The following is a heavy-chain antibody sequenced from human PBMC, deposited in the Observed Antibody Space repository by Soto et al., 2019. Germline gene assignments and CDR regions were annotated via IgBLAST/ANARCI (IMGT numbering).Heavy chain of an antibody. J-gene: IGHJ5*02. V-gene: IGHV4-59*08. Sequence: SETLSLTCTVSGGSISSYYWSWIRQPPGKGLEWIGYIYYSGSTNYNPSLKSRVTISVDTSKNQFSLKLSSVTAADTAVYYCARHVTAVAGTVWFDPWGQGTLVTVS. CDR1: GGSISSYY. CDR2: IYYSGST. D-gene: IGHD6-19*01. CDR3: ARHVTAVAGTVWFDP.